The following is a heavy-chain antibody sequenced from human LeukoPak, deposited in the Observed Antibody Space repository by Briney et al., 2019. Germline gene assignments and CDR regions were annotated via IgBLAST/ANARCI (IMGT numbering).Heavy chain of an antibody. CDR1: GGTFSSYA. CDR3: ARVRFGYYDFWSGYYPSYFDY. D-gene: IGHD3-3*01. CDR2: IIPIFGTA. Sequence: ASVKVSCKASGGTFSSYAISWVRQAPGQGLEWMGGIIPIFGTANYAQKFQGRVTITADESTSTAYMELSSLRSEDTAMYYCARVRFGYYDFWSGYYPSYFDYWGQGTLVTVSS. V-gene: IGHV1-69*13. J-gene: IGHJ4*02.